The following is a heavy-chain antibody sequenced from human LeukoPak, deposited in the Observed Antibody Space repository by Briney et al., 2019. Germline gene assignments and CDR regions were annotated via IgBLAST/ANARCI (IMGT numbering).Heavy chain of an antibody. D-gene: IGHD3-3*01. CDR3: ASGFSHPFDY. V-gene: IGHV4-39*01. J-gene: IGHJ4*02. CDR1: GGSISSSSYY. Sequence: SETLSLTCTVSGGSISSSSYYWGWIRQPPGKGLEWIGSIYYSGSAYYNPSLKSRVTISVDTSKNQFSLKLSSVTAADTAVYYCASGFSHPFDYWGQGTLVTVSS. CDR2: IYYSGSA.